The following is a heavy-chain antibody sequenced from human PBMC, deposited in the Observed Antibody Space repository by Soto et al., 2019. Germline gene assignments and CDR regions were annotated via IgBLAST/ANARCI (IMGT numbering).Heavy chain of an antibody. Sequence: EVQLVESGGGLVQPGGSLRLSCAASGFTVSSNYMSWVRQAPGQGLEWVSVMYSGGSTYYADSVKGRFTISRHNSKNTLYLQMNSLRAEDTAVYYCAREVTCRYEYYMDVWGKGTTVTVSS. CDR3: AREVTCRYEYYMDV. J-gene: IGHJ6*03. V-gene: IGHV3-53*04. D-gene: IGHD2-2*01. CDR1: GFTVSSNY. CDR2: MYSGGST.